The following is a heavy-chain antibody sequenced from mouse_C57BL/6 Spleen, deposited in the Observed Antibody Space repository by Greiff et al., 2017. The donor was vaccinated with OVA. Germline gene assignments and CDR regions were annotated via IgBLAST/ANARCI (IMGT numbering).Heavy chain of an antibody. CDR2: INPNNGGT. CDR3: ARGSNYGYYAMDY. D-gene: IGHD2-5*01. J-gene: IGHJ4*01. V-gene: IGHV1-22*01. Sequence: VQLQQSGPELVKPGASVKMSCKASGYTFTDYNMHWVKQSHGKSLEWIGNINPNNGGTSYNQKFKGKATLTVNKSSSTAYMELRSLTSEDSAVYYCARGSNYGYYAMDYWGQGTSVTVSS. CDR1: GYTFTDYN.